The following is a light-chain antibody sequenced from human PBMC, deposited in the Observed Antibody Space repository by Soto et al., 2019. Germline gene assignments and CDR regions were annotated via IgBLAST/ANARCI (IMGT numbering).Light chain of an antibody. CDR3: AAWDDSLNGLV. J-gene: IGLJ2*01. Sequence: QSVLTQPPSASGTPGQRVTISCSGGSSNIGSNAVNWYQQLPETAPKLLIYHNNHRPSGVPDRFSVSKSCTSASLAISGLQSEDEADYYCAAWDDSLNGLVFGGGTKVTVL. CDR1: SSNIGSNA. CDR2: HNN. V-gene: IGLV1-44*01.